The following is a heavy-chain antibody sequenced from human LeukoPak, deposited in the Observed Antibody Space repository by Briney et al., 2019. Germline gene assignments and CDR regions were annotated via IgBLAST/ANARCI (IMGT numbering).Heavy chain of an antibody. CDR3: ASGQYDILTGSILYGMDV. J-gene: IGHJ6*02. D-gene: IGHD3-9*01. Sequence: PSETLSLTCAVYGGSFSGYYWSWIRQPPGRGLEWIGEINHSGSTNYNPSLKSRVTISVDTSKNQFSLKLSSVTAADTAVYYCASGQYDILTGSILYGMDVWGQGTTVTVSS. CDR1: GGSFSGYY. V-gene: IGHV4-34*01. CDR2: INHSGST.